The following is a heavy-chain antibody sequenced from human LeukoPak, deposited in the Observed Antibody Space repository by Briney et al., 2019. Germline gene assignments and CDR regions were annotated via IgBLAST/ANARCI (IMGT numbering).Heavy chain of an antibody. CDR1: GFTFTSYA. CDR2: ISGSGGDT. CDR3: AKSLFGSGYGWAPFDY. D-gene: IGHD5-12*01. J-gene: IGHJ4*02. Sequence: GGSLRLSCAASGFTFTSYAMSWVRQAPGKGLEWVSAISGSGGDTYYADSVKGRFTISRDNSKNTLYLQMNSLRAEDTAVYYCAKSLFGSGYGWAPFDYWGQGTLVTVSS. V-gene: IGHV3-23*01.